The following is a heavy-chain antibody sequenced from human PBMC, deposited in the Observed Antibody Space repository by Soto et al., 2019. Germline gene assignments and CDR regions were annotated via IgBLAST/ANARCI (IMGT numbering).Heavy chain of an antibody. CDR2: INAGNGNT. CDR1: GYTFTSYA. Sequence: VASVKVSCKASGYTFTSYAMHWVRQAPGQRLEWMGWINAGNGNTKYSQKFQGRVTITRDTSASTAYMELSSLRSEDTAVYYCARDGAGLLWVGETMGEDFDYWGQGTLVTVSS. D-gene: IGHD3-10*01. J-gene: IGHJ4*02. V-gene: IGHV1-3*01. CDR3: ARDGAGLLWVGETMGEDFDY.